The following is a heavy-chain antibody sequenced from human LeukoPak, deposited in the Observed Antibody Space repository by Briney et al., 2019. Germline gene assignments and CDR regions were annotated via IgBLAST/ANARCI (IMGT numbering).Heavy chain of an antibody. CDR2: IYYSGST. CDR3: ARAVYYDFWSGYPD. V-gene: IGHV4-59*01. J-gene: IGHJ4*02. CDR1: GGSISGYY. D-gene: IGHD3-3*01. Sequence: SETLSLTCTVSGGSISGYYWSWIRQPPGKGLEWIGYIYYSGSTNYNPSLKSRVTISVDTSKNQFSLKLSSVTAADTAVYYCARAVYYDFWSGYPDWGQGTLVTVSS.